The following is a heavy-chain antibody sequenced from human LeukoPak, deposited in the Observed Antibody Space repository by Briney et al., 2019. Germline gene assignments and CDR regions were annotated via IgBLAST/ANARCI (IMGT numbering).Heavy chain of an antibody. CDR3: AFRSTVTSFVY. J-gene: IGHJ4*02. D-gene: IGHD4-17*01. V-gene: IGHV3-30*04. CDR2: ISYDGSNK. Sequence: GGSLRLSCAASGFTFSSYAMHWVRQAPGKGLEWVALISYDGSNKYYADSVKARFIISRDNAKNSLYLQMNSLRAEDTAVYYCAFRSTVTSFVYWGQGTLVTVSS. CDR1: GFTFSSYA.